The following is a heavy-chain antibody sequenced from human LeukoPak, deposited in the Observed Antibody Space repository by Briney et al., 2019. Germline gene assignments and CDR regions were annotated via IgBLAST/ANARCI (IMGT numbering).Heavy chain of an antibody. V-gene: IGHV4-31*03. CDR3: ARWGVAYYDSSGYYLPGWWFDP. D-gene: IGHD3-22*01. CDR2: IYYSGST. CDR1: GGSISSGGYY. J-gene: IGHJ5*02. Sequence: LSQTLSLTCTVSGGSISSGGYYWSWIRQHPGKGLEWIGYIYYSGSTYYNPSLKSRVTISVDTSKNQFSLKLSSVTAADTAVYYCARWGVAYYDSSGYYLPGWWFDPWGQGTLVTVSS.